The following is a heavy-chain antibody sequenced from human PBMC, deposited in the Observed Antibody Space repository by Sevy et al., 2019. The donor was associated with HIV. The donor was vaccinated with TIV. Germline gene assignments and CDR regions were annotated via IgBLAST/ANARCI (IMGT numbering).Heavy chain of an antibody. J-gene: IGHJ4*02. D-gene: IGHD5-12*01. CDR3: TTVEMATITGENFDY. CDR1: GFTFSNAW. V-gene: IGHV3-15*01. CDR2: IKSKTDGGTT. Sequence: GGSLRLSCAASGFTFSNAWMSWVRQAPGKGLEWVGRIKSKTDGGTTDYAAPVKGRFTISRDDSKNTLYLQMNSLKTEDTDVYYCTTVEMATITGENFDYWGQGTLVTVSS.